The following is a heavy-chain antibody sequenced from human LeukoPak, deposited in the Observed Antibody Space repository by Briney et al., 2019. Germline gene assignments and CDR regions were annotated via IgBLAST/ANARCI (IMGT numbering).Heavy chain of an antibody. V-gene: IGHV4-59*08. D-gene: IGHD3-10*01. CDR2: IYYSGST. CDR3: ARHLAWSGSGSYYSAFDY. CDR1: GGSISSCY. J-gene: IGHJ4*02. Sequence: PSETLSLTCTVSGGSISSCYWSWIRQPPGKGLEWIGYIYYSGSTDYNPSLKSRVTISVDTSKNQFSLKLSSVTATDTALYYCARHLAWSGSGSYYSAFDYWGQGTLVTVSS.